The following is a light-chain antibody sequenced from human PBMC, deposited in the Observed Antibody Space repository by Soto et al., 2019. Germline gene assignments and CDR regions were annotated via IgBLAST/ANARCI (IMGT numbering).Light chain of an antibody. CDR2: GAS. V-gene: IGKV3-20*01. Sequence: EIVLTQSPGTLSLSPGERATLSCRASQSVSGSSLAWYQQKPGQAPRLLIYGASSRANGIPDTFSGSGSGTDFTLTISRLGPEDFAIYYCQQYDKPPITFGQGTRLEIK. J-gene: IGKJ5*01. CDR3: QQYDKPPIT. CDR1: QSVSGSS.